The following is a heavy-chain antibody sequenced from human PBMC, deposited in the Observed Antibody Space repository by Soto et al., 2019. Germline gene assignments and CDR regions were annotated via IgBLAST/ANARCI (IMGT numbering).Heavy chain of an antibody. D-gene: IGHD2-15*01. Sequence: LSCAASGFTFSDYHMSWIRQAPGKGLEWVSYISSSSSYTNYADSVKGRFTISRDNAKNSLYLQMNSLRAEDTAVYYCAREDCSGGSCYGMDVWGQGTTVTVSS. J-gene: IGHJ6*02. CDR3: AREDCSGGSCYGMDV. CDR1: GFTFSDYH. CDR2: ISSSSSYT. V-gene: IGHV3-11*06.